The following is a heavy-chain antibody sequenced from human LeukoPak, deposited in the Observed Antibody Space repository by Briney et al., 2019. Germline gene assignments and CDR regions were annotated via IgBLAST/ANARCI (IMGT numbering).Heavy chain of an antibody. CDR1: GGSISSSSYY. Sequence: SETLSLTCTVSGGSISSSSYYWGWIRQPPGKGLEWIGSIYYSGSTYYNPSLKSRVTISVDTSKNQFSLKLSSVTAADTAVYYCARGDSGSYSFSFDYWGQGTLVTVSS. D-gene: IGHD1-26*01. CDR2: IYYSGST. J-gene: IGHJ4*02. V-gene: IGHV4-39*01. CDR3: ARGDSGSYSFSFDY.